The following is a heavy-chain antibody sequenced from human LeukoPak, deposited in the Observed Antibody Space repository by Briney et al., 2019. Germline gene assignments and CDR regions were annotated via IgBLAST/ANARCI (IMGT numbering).Heavy chain of an antibody. CDR3: AREVAAPRNYYGMDV. Sequence: SETLSLTCSVSGDSINNYFWSWIRQPPGKGLEWIGYIYYSGSTNYSPSFESRVTISVATSKNQFSLRLKSVTAADTAVYYCAREVAAPRNYYGMDVWGQGTTVTVSS. CDR2: IYYSGST. V-gene: IGHV4-59*12. J-gene: IGHJ6*02. CDR1: GDSINNYF. D-gene: IGHD6-13*01.